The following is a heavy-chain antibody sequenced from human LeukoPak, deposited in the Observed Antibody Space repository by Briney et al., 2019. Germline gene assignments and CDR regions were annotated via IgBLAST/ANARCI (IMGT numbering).Heavy chain of an antibody. D-gene: IGHD2-8*02. CDR3: AAARVTLGLATELPGTGFDY. V-gene: IGHV1-58*01. J-gene: IGHJ4*02. CDR2: IAVGNGNT. Sequence: ASVKVSCKASGLTFSRSAVQWVRHARGQRLEWIGWIAVGNGNTEYAQKFQERVTITRDASTGTAYMELTSLRFDDTAVYYCAAARVTLGLATELPGTGFDYWGQGTLVTVSS. CDR1: GLTFSRSA.